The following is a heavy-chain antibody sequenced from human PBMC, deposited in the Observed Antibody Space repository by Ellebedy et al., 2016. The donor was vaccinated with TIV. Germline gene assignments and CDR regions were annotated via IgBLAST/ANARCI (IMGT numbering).Heavy chain of an antibody. J-gene: IGHJ4*02. CDR3: VKRSGYDSSGYDNFDF. CDR2: ISGLGYP. Sequence: GGSLRLXXSASGFILSTYWMSWVRQAPGKGLEWVSGISGLGYPYYAESVKGRFTISRDNSKKMVFLQMRNVRAEDRAVYYCVKRSGYDSSGYDNFDFWGRGTLVTVSS. CDR1: GFILSTYW. V-gene: IGHV3-23*01. D-gene: IGHD3-22*01.